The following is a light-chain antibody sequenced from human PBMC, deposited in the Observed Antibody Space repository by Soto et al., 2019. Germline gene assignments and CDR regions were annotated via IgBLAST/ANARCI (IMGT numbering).Light chain of an antibody. V-gene: IGKV1-39*01. J-gene: IGKJ2*01. Sequence: DIQMTQSPSSLSASVGDRVTITCRASQSISSYFTWYQQKVGKAPKLLIYAASNLESGVPSRFSGSGSGTDFTLTISLQPEDFATYYCQQSYSTPYTFGQGTKLEIK. CDR2: AAS. CDR1: QSISSY. CDR3: QQSYSTPYT.